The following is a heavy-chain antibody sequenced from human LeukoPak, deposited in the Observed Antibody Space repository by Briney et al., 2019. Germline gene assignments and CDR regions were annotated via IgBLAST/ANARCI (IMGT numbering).Heavy chain of an antibody. D-gene: IGHD1-20*01. CDR2: IYSGGST. CDR3: ASRITGTTSRDAFDI. CDR1: GFTVSSNY. V-gene: IGHV3-53*04. Sequence: GGSLRLSCAASGFTVSSNYMSWVRQAPGKGLEWVSVIYSGGSTYYADSVKGRFTISRHNSKNTLYLLMNSLRAEDTAVYYCASRITGTTSRDAFDIWGQGTMVTVSS. J-gene: IGHJ3*02.